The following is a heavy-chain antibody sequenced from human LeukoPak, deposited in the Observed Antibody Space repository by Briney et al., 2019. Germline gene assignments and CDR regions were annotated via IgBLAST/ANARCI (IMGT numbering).Heavy chain of an antibody. CDR2: IYYSGST. CDR1: GGSISSSSYY. D-gene: IGHD4-17*01. V-gene: IGHV4-39*07. CDR3: ARPYGDYANDNWFDP. J-gene: IGHJ5*02. Sequence: SETLSLTCTVSGGSISSSSYYWGWIRQPPGKGLEWIGSIYYSGSTYYNPSLKSRVTISVDTSKNQFSLKLSSVTAADTAVYYCARPYGDYANDNWFDPWGQGTLVTVSS.